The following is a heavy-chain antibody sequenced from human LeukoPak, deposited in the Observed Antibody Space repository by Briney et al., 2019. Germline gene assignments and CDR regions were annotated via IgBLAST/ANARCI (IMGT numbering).Heavy chain of an antibody. V-gene: IGHV3-21*01. CDR1: GFTLSPYN. J-gene: IGHJ4*02. CDR3: ARANTSGNYYFDS. CDR2: ISSSSSYI. D-gene: IGHD1-26*01. Sequence: GGSLRLSCAASGFTLSPYNMNWVRQAPGKGLEWVSSISSSSSYIYYADAVKGRFTISRDNAKKSLYLQMNSLRVEDTAVYYCARANTSGNYYFDSWGQGTLVTVSS.